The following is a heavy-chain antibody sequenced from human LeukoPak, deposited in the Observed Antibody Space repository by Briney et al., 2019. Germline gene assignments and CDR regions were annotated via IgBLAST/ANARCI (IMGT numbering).Heavy chain of an antibody. J-gene: IGHJ5*02. CDR3: ARRAYCSGTCPNWFAP. CDR2: IYPGDSDT. Sequence: GESLKISCKGSGYSFNSYWIGWVRQMPGKGLEWMGFIYPGDSDTRYSPSFQGQVTISADKSISTAYLQWSSLKASDTAIYYCARRAYCSGTCPNWFAPWGQGTLVSVSS. V-gene: IGHV5-51*01. CDR1: GYSFNSYW. D-gene: IGHD2-15*01.